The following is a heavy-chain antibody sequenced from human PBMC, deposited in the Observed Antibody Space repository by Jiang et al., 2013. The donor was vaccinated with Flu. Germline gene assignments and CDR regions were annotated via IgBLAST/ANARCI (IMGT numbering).Heavy chain of an antibody. Sequence: CTVSGGSITNYYWSWIRQPPGKGLEWIGYIITWEHQLQRSLKSRVTISIDTSKNQFSLKLSSVTAADTAVYYCARNGVYYTSGSYGVDYWGQGTLVTVSS. D-gene: IGHD3-10*01. CDR3: ARNGVYYTSGSYGVDY. CDR2: IITWEH. CDR1: GGSITNYY. V-gene: IGHV4-59*01. J-gene: IGHJ4*02.